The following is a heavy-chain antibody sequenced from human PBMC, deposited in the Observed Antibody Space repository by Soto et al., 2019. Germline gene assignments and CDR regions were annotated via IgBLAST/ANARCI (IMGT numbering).Heavy chain of an antibody. V-gene: IGHV1-69*13. Sequence: GASVKVSCKASGGTFSSYAISWVRQAPGQGLEWMGGIIPIFGTANYAQKFQGRVTITADESTSTAYMELSSLRSEDTAVYYCARVPFYYDSSCYGGVSCNYWGQGPLVTV. CDR1: GGTFSSYA. CDR2: IIPIFGTA. CDR3: ARVPFYYDSSCYGGVSCNY. D-gene: IGHD3-22*01. J-gene: IGHJ4*02.